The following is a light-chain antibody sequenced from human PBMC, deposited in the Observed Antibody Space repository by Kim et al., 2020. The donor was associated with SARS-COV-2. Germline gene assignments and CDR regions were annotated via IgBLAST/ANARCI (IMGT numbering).Light chain of an antibody. CDR3: LQDYTFPRT. CDR2: AAS. CDR1: QGVRND. Sequence: SVGDTVAISCRASQGVRNDLGWYQQKPGKAPKLLIYAASSLQSGVPSRFSGSGSDTDFTLTISSMQPEDFATYYCLQDYTFPRTFGQGTKVDIK. J-gene: IGKJ1*01. V-gene: IGKV1-6*01.